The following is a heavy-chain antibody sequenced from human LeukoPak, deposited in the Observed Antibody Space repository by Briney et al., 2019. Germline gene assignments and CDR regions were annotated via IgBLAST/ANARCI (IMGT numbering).Heavy chain of an antibody. CDR3: ASLEGSSTWYYFDY. V-gene: IGHV5-51*01. Sequence: GESLKISCKASGYTFTSYWIGWVRQMPGKGLEWMGIIYPGDSDTRYSPSFEGQITISADKSINTAYLQWSRLKASDTAMYYCASLEGSSTWYYFDYWGQGTLVTVSS. CDR2: IYPGDSDT. J-gene: IGHJ4*02. D-gene: IGHD6-13*01. CDR1: GYTFTSYW.